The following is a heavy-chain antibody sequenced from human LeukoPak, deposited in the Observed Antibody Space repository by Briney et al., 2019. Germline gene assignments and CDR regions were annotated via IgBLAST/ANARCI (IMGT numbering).Heavy chain of an antibody. CDR3: AKDNSRSGYAVGYFDY. Sequence: SGGSLRLSCAASGFTFDDSAMHWVRQAPGKGLEWLSGISWNSGSIAHADSVQGRFTISRDNAKNSLYLQMNSLRAEDTALYYCAKDNSRSGYAVGYFDYWGQGTLVTVSS. CDR1: GFTFDDSA. D-gene: IGHD5-12*01. CDR2: ISWNSGSI. V-gene: IGHV3-9*01. J-gene: IGHJ4*02.